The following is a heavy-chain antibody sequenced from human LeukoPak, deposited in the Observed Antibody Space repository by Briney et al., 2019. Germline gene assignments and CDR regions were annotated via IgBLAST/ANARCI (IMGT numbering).Heavy chain of an antibody. Sequence: GGSLRLSCAASGFTFSSYSMNWVRQAPGKGLEWVSGISWNSGSIGYADSVKGRFTISRDNAKNSLYLQMNSLRAEDTALYYCAKGALDYDSSGPLAWGQGTLVTVSS. CDR2: ISWNSGSI. CDR3: AKGALDYDSSGPLA. J-gene: IGHJ5*02. V-gene: IGHV3-9*01. CDR1: GFTFSSYS. D-gene: IGHD3-22*01.